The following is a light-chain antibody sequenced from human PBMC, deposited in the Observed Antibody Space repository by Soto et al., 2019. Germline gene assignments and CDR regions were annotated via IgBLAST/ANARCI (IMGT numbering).Light chain of an antibody. Sequence: EIVLTQSPGTLSLSPGQRATLSCRASQSVSSSYLAWYQQKPGQAPRLLIYGASSRATGIPDRFSGSGSGTDFTLNISGLEPEDFAVYCCQQYGSSPWTFGQGTKVQI. CDR1: QSVSSSY. CDR3: QQYGSSPWT. CDR2: GAS. V-gene: IGKV3-20*01. J-gene: IGKJ1*01.